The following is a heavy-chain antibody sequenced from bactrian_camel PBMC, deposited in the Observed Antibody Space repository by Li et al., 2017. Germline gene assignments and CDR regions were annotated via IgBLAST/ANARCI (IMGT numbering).Heavy chain of an antibody. CDR3: AKDLYGVDID. D-gene: IGHD6*01. J-gene: IGHJ4*01. CDR2: VRSDGTT. V-gene: IGHV3S10*01. CDR1: GFTVNSYG. Sequence: VQLVESGGGSVQAGGSLRLSCTASGFTVNSYGMSWVRQSPRKGLEWVSRVRSDGTTYYVDSVQGRFTISRDNAKNTLYLQLNSLKTEDTAMYYCAKDLYGVDIDWGQGTQVTVS.